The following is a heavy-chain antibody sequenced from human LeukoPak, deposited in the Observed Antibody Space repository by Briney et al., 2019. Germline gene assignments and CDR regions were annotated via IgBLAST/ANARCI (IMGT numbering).Heavy chain of an antibody. V-gene: IGHV3-48*01. CDR1: GFTFSSYS. CDR2: ISSSSSTI. CDR3: ARDSRGVAFDI. Sequence: GSLRLSCAASGFTFSSYSMNWVRQAPGKGLEWVSYISSSSSTIYYADSVKGRFTISRDNAKNSLYLQMNSLRAEDTAVYYCARDSRGVAFDIWGQGTMVTVSS. J-gene: IGHJ3*02. D-gene: IGHD2/OR15-2a*01.